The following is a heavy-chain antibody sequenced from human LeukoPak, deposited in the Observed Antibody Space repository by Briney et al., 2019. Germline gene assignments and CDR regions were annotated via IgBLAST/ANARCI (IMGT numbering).Heavy chain of an antibody. CDR2: IYYSGST. D-gene: IGHD6-19*01. J-gene: IGHJ3*02. CDR1: GGSISSYY. CDR3: ARVAVAGIGLDAFDI. Sequence: SETLSLTCTVSGGSISSYYWSWIRQPPGKGLEWIGYIYYSGSTNYNPSIKSRVTISVDTSKNQFSLKLSSVTAADTAVYYCARVAVAGIGLDAFDIWGQGTMVTVSP. V-gene: IGHV4-59*08.